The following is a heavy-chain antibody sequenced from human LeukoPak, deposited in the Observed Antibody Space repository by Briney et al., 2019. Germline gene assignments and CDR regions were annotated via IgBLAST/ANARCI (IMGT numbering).Heavy chain of an antibody. J-gene: IGHJ5*02. CDR2: IYYSGST. CDR3: ARDGRGYSYGYKAWFDP. V-gene: IGHV4-39*07. CDR1: GGSISSSNYY. D-gene: IGHD5-18*01. Sequence: SETLSLTCTVSGGSISSSNYYWGWIRQPPGKGLEWIGIIYYSGSTYYNPSLKSRVTISVDTSKNQFSLKLSSVTAADTAVYYCARDGRGYSYGYKAWFDPWGQGTLVTVSS.